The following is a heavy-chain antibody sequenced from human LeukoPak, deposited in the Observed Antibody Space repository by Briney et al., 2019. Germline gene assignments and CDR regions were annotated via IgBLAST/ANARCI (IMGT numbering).Heavy chain of an antibody. CDR3: ARLITGAIDY. CDR1: GGSISSYY. CDR2: IYYSGST. V-gene: IGHV4-59*01. D-gene: IGHD1-20*01. J-gene: IGHJ4*02. Sequence: SETLSLTCTVSGGSISSYYWGWIRQPPGKGLECIGYIYYSGSTTYNPSLKSRVTISVETSKNQFSLKLSSVTAADTAIYYCARLITGAIDYWGQGTLVTVSS.